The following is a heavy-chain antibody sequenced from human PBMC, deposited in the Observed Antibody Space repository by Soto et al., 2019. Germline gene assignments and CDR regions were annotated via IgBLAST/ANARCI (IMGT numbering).Heavy chain of an antibody. J-gene: IGHJ6*02. Sequence: GSLRLSCAASGFSFRSYAMKWVRQAPGKGLEWVSLIGESGTPTYYADSVKGRFTISRDNSGNTLLLEMYTLRAEDTAVYYCARYIPGVRYYGMDVWGQGTTVTVSS. V-gene: IGHV3-23*01. CDR3: ARYIPGVRYYGMDV. CDR2: IGESGTPT. CDR1: GFSFRSYA. D-gene: IGHD2-2*01.